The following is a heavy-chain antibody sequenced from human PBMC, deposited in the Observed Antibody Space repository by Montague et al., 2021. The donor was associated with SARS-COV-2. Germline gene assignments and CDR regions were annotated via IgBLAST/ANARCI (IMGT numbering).Heavy chain of an antibody. D-gene: IGHD1-1*01. CDR3: TRHVHMTWPEPSPGFDY. CDR1: GGSISSSSYN. CDR2: VHYSGRP. Sequence: SETLSLTCTVSGGSISSSSYNWGWIRQPPGKGLEWIGSVHYSGRPYYNPSLKSRVTIYVDTSKNQLSLKLSSVTAADTAVYYCTRHVHMTWPEPSPGFDYWGRGTLVTVSS. J-gene: IGHJ4*02. V-gene: IGHV4-39*01.